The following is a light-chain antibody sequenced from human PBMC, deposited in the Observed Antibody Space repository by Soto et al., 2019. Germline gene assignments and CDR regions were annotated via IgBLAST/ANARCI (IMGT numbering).Light chain of an antibody. V-gene: IGLV2-14*01. CDR1: SRDVGGFDY. CDR3: SSYTNTNSPYV. J-gene: IGLJ1*01. CDR2: EVS. Sequence: QSALTQPASVSGSPGQSITISCTGTSRDVGGFDYVSWYQHHPGKAPKLIIYEVSGRPSGVSLRFSGSKSGNTASLTISGLLSEDEADYYCSSYTNTNSPYVFGTGTKLTVL.